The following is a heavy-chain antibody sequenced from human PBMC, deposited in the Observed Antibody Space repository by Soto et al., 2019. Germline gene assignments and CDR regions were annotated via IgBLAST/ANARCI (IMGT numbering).Heavy chain of an antibody. CDR3: ARDMDPHCSSSSCFGNWFDP. Sequence: ASVKVSCKASGYTFPNYGVGWVRQAPGQGLEWMGWISAYNGDTIYAQKVQGRVTMTTDTSTSTAYMELRSLRSDDTAVYYCARDMDPHCSSSSCFGNWFDPWGQGTLVTVSS. CDR1: GYTFPNYG. J-gene: IGHJ5*02. CDR2: ISAYNGDT. D-gene: IGHD2-2*01. V-gene: IGHV1-18*01.